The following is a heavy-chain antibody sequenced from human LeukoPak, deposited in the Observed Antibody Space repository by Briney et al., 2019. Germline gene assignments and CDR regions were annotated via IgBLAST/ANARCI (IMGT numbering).Heavy chain of an antibody. V-gene: IGHV4-61*05. J-gene: IGHJ4*02. CDR3: AAADYPYYFDY. CDR2: IYYSGST. CDR1: GGSISSSSYY. D-gene: IGHD4-11*01. Sequence: PSETLSLTCTVSGGSISSSSYYWSWIRQPPGKGLEWIGYIYYSGSTNYNPSLKSRVTISVDTSKNQFSLKLSSVAAADTAVYYCAAADYPYYFDYWGQGTLVTVSS.